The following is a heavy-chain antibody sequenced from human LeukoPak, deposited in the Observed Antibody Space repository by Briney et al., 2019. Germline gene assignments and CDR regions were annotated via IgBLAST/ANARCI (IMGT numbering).Heavy chain of an antibody. J-gene: IGHJ4*02. V-gene: IGHV5-51*01. CDR1: GYDFSNYW. CDR2: IFPGDSDT. D-gene: IGHD3-16*01. Sequence: EESLKISCKGSGYDFSNYWIGWVRQMPGKGLEWMGNIFPGDSDTRYSPSFQGQVTISADKSISTAYLQWSSLKASDTAIYYCARLSSRWGGYFDYWGQGTLVTVSS. CDR3: ARLSSRWGGYFDY.